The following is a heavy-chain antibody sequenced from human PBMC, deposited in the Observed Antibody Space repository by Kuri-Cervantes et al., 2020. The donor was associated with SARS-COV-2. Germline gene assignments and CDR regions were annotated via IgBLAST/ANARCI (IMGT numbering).Heavy chain of an antibody. CDR1: GGSISSYY. CDR3: ARHAYRLRLGELSPTDY. Sequence: GSLRLSCTVSGGSISSYYWGWIRQPPGKGLEWIGSIYYSGSTYYNPSLKSRVTISVDTSKNQFSLKLSSVTAADTAVYYCARHAYRLRLGELSPTDYWGQGTLVTVSS. J-gene: IGHJ4*02. D-gene: IGHD3-16*02. CDR2: IYYSGST. V-gene: IGHV4-39*01.